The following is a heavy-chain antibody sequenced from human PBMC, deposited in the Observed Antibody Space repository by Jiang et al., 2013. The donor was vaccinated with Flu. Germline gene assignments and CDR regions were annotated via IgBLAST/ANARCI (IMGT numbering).Heavy chain of an antibody. J-gene: IGHJ4*02. V-gene: IGHV4-4*02. CDR1: GDSVTNSNW. D-gene: IGHD6-13*01. Sequence: SGPGLVKPSGALFLTCDVSGDSVTNSNWWTWVRQSPGKGLEWIGEIFHTAKSNYNPSLKSRIKLSVDQSRNQFSLNLTSVTAADTAVYYCARVKSRSSWSTSPYYFDYWGQGTLVTVSS. CDR3: ARVKSRSSWSTSPYYFDY. CDR2: IFHTAKS.